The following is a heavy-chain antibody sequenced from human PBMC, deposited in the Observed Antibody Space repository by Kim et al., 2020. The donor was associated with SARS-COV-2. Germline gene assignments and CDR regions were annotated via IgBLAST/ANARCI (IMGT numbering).Heavy chain of an antibody. J-gene: IGHJ1*01. D-gene: IGHD3-22*01. Sequence: GGSLRLSCAASGFTFSSYAMSWVRQAPGKGLEWVSAISGSGGSTYYADSVKGRFTISRDNSKNTLYLQMNSLRAEDTAVYYCAKNPPYYYDSSGPYEGYFQHWGQGTLVTVSS. CDR3: AKNPPYYYDSSGPYEGYFQH. V-gene: IGHV3-23*01. CDR2: ISGSGGST. CDR1: GFTFSSYA.